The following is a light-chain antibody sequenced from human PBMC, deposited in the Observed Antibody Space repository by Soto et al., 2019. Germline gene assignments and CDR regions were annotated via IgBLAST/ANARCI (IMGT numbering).Light chain of an antibody. CDR2: GAS. V-gene: IGKV3-20*01. J-gene: IGKJ4*01. Sequence: EIVLTQSPGPLSLSPGERATLSCRASQSVSSSYLAWYQQKPGQAPRLLIYGASSRATGIPDRFSGSGSGTDFTITISRLEPEDFAVYYCQQYGSSSTFGGGTKVEIK. CDR3: QQYGSSST. CDR1: QSVSSSY.